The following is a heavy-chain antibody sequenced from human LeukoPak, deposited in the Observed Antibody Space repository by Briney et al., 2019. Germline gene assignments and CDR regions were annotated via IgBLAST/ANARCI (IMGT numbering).Heavy chain of an antibody. CDR2: IYPGDSDT. V-gene: IGHV5-51*01. D-gene: IGHD4-17*01. CDR3: ARHTRGATVTTRDYYYYYYMDV. J-gene: IGHJ6*03. Sequence: GESLKISCKGSGYSFTSYWIGWVRQMPGKGLEWMGIIYPGDSDTRYSPSFQGQVTISADKSISTAYLQWSSLKASDTAMYYCARHTRGATVTTRDYYYYYYMDVWGKGTTVTVSS. CDR1: GYSFTSYW.